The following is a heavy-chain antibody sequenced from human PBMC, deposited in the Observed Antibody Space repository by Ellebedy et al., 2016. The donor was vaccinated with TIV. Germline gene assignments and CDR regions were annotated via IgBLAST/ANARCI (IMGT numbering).Heavy chain of an antibody. CDR2: IYQDGSER. V-gene: IGHV3-7*01. D-gene: IGHD4-17*01. Sequence: GESLKISCAASGFSFRSYWMTWVRQAPGKGLEWVANIYQDGSERFYLDSVKGRFTVSRDNAKNSLYLQTNSLRAEDTAVYYCARRGSYGDYAVQINSWFDTWGRGTLVAVSS. CDR1: GFSFRSYW. J-gene: IGHJ5*02. CDR3: ARRGSYGDYAVQINSWFDT.